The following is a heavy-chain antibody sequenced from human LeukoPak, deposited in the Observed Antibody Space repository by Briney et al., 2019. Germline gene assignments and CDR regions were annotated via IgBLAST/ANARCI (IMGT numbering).Heavy chain of an antibody. D-gene: IGHD3-9*01. CDR3: AKREMYDILTGYYFGMDV. J-gene: IGHJ6*02. Sequence: GGSLRLSCAASGCTFSSYAMSRVRQAPGKGLEWVSAISGSGGSTYYADSVKGRFTISRDNSKNTLYLQMNSLRAEDTAVYYCAKREMYDILTGYYFGMDVWGQGTTVTVSS. CDR2: ISGSGGST. V-gene: IGHV3-23*01. CDR1: GCTFSSYA.